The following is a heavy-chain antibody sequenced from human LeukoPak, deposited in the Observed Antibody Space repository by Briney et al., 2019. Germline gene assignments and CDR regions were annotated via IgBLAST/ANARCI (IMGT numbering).Heavy chain of an antibody. Sequence: GGSLRLSCKASGFPFGDYAMSWFRQAPGKGLEWVGFIRSKAYGGTTEYAASVKGRFTISRDDSKSIAYLQMNSLETEDTAVYYATSAPAGYDYYYYMDVWGKGTTVTVSS. CDR2: IRSKAYGGTT. V-gene: IGHV3-49*03. J-gene: IGHJ6*03. D-gene: IGHD6-13*01. CDR1: GFPFGDYA. CDR3: TSAPAGYDYYYYMDV.